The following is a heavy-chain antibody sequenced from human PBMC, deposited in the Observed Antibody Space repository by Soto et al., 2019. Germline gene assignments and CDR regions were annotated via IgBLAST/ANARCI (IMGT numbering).Heavy chain of an antibody. Sequence: GWSLRLSCAASGFNISSYTMNWVRQAPGKRQEWVSSISSSSSYIYYAYTVKCRFTISRDKAKNSLYLQMNSLRAEDTAVYYCAKAEIVVVPAAFDYWGQGTLVTVSS. V-gene: IGHV3-21*04. CDR3: AKAEIVVVPAAFDY. D-gene: IGHD2-2*01. J-gene: IGHJ4*02. CDR2: ISSSSSYI. CDR1: GFNISSYT.